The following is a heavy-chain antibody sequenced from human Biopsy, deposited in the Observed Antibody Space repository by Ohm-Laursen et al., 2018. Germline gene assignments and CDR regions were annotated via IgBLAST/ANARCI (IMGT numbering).Heavy chain of an antibody. CDR1: GFRISINY. V-gene: IGHV3-66*01. CDR2: SNSGGST. Sequence: SLRLSCAATGFRISINYMSWVRQAPGKGLEWISVSNSGGSTYYADSVKDRFTISRDNSNNAVFLQMNSLRAEDTDVYYCARGRGGLAPLDDWGPGTLVTVSS. CDR3: ARGRGGLAPLDD. J-gene: IGHJ4*02.